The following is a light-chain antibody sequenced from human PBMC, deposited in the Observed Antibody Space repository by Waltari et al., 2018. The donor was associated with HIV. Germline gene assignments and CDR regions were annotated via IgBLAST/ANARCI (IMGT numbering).Light chain of an antibody. CDR3: QVWDSSSDHVV. CDR1: NIGTTS. V-gene: IGLV3-21*02. J-gene: IGLJ2*01. Sequence: SYVLTQPPSVSVTPGQTARITCGGYNIGTTSVDWYQQKPGQAPVLVVYDDSDRPSGIPERFSGSNSGNTATLTISRVEAGDEADYYCQVWDSSSDHVVFGGGTKLTVL. CDR2: DDS.